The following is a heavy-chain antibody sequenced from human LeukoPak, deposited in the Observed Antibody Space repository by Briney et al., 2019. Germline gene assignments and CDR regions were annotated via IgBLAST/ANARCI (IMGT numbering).Heavy chain of an antibody. Sequence: PGGSLRLSCAASGFTFSSYGMHWVRQAPGKGLEGVAFIRYDGSNKYYADSVKGRFTISRDNSKNTLYLQMNSLRAEDTAVYYCAKDLYSSSWWFDYWGQGTLVTVSS. D-gene: IGHD6-13*01. CDR2: IRYDGSNK. V-gene: IGHV3-30*02. J-gene: IGHJ4*02. CDR1: GFTFSSYG. CDR3: AKDLYSSSWWFDY.